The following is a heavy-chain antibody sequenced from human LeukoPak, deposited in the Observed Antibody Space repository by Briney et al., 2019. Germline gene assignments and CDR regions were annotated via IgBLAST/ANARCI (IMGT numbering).Heavy chain of an antibody. CDR3: AKPPPHTVVKPLFVFDY. V-gene: IGHV3-23*01. Sequence: PGGSLRLSCAASGFTFSSYAMSWVRQAPGKGLEWVSAISGSGGSTYYADSVQGRFTISRDNSKNTLYLQMNSLRAEDTAVYYCAKPPPHTVVKPLFVFDYWGQGTLVTVSS. CDR2: ISGSGGST. J-gene: IGHJ4*02. CDR1: GFTFSSYA. D-gene: IGHD4-23*01.